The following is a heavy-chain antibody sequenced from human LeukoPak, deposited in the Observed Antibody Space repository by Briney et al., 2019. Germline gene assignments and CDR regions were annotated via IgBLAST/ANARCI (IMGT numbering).Heavy chain of an antibody. V-gene: IGHV3-74*01. CDR1: GFTFSSYW. J-gene: IGHJ4*02. D-gene: IGHD5-18*01. CDR3: ASSGYSYLGADY. CDR2: INSDGSST. Sequence: GGSLRLSCAASGFTFSSYWMHWVRHVPGKGLVWVSRINSDGSSTSNADSVKGRFTISRDNAKNTLYLQMNSLRAEDTAVYYCASSGYSYLGADYWGQGTLVTVSS.